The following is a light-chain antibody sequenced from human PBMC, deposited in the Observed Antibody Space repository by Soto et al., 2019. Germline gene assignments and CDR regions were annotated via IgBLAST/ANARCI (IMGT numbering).Light chain of an antibody. V-gene: IGKV1-5*01. CDR3: QQYNNYLWT. CDR2: DAS. CDR1: QNIGSW. J-gene: IGKJ1*01. Sequence: DIQMTQSPSTLSASVGDRVTITCRASQNIGSWLAWFQQRPGKAPKLLVYDASTSERGVPSRFRGSGYGTDFTLTISSLQPDDFATYYCQQYNNYLWTFGQGTKVDIK.